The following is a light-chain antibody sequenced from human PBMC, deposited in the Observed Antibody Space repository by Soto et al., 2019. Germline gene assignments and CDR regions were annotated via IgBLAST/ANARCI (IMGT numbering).Light chain of an antibody. CDR2: EVS. CDR3: SSYTSTSTLKV. Sequence: QSALTQPASVSGSRGQSITISCTGTSRDVGGYNYVSWYQQHPGKAPKLVIYEVSDRPSGVSIRFSGSKSGNTASLTISGLQAEDEADYFCSSYTSTSTLKVFGGGTKLTVL. V-gene: IGLV2-14*03. CDR1: SRDVGGYNY. J-gene: IGLJ2*01.